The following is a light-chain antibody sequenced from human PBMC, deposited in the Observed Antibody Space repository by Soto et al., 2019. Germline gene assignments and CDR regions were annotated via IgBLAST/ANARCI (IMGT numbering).Light chain of an antibody. CDR1: QSVSSNY. J-gene: IGKJ1*01. Sequence: EIVMTQSPATQSVSPGERATLNCRASQSVSSNYLAWYQQKPGQAPRLLIYGASTRATGIPDRFSGSGSGTDFTLTISRLEPEDSAVYYCQQYGSSPTWTFGQGTKVDIK. V-gene: IGKV3-20*01. CDR2: GAS. CDR3: QQYGSSPTWT.